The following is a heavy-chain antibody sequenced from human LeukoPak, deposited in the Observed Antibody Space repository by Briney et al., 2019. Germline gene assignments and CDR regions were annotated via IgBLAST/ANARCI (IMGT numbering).Heavy chain of an antibody. Sequence: SETLSLTCAVYGGSFSGYYWSWVRQPPGKGLEWIGEINHSGSTNYNPSLKSRVTISVDTSKNQFSLKLSSVTAADTAVYYCASETGGWSVWGQGTLVTVSS. V-gene: IGHV4-34*01. D-gene: IGHD6-19*01. J-gene: IGHJ4*02. CDR2: INHSGST. CDR1: GGSFSGYY. CDR3: ASETGGWSV.